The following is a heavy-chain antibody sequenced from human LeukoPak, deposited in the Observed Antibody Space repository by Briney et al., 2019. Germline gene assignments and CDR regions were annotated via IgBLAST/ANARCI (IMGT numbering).Heavy chain of an antibody. CDR3: ASVYSSSWYSSDDAFDI. V-gene: IGHV4-61*02. CDR1: GGSISSGSYY. CDR2: IYTSGST. J-gene: IGHJ3*02. D-gene: IGHD6-13*01. Sequence: SETLSLTCTVSGGSISSGSYYWSWIRQPAGKGLEWIGRIYTSGSTNYNPSLKSRVTISVDTSKNQFSLKLSSVTAADTAVYYCASVYSSSWYSSDDAFDIWGQGTMVTVSS.